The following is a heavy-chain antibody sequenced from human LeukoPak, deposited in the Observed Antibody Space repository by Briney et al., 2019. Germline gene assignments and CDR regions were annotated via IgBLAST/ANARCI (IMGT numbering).Heavy chain of an antibody. D-gene: IGHD3-10*02. CDR1: GFTFSSYA. V-gene: IGHV3-23*01. Sequence: GGSLRLSCAASGFTFSSYAMSWVRQAPGQGLEWVSGISGSGGSTYYADSVKGRFTISRDNSKSTLFMQMNSLRAEDTAVYYCAKDVRGGGSSWGQGSLGTATS. CDR2: ISGSGGST. J-gene: IGHJ5*02. CDR3: AKDVRGGGSS.